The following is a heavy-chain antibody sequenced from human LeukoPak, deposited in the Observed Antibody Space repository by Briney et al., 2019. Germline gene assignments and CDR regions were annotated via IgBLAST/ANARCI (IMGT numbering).Heavy chain of an antibody. CDR1: GFSFSGHW. Sequence: GGSLRLYCTASGFSFSGHWMHWARQLPGKGLVWFSRISPTGSTTSYADSVKGRFTVSRDNAKNTLYLQVNNLRAEDTAVYYCARGPNSNWSGLDFWGQGTLLTVSS. V-gene: IGHV3-74*01. CDR2: ISPTGSTT. J-gene: IGHJ4*02. CDR3: ARGPNSNWSGLDF. D-gene: IGHD6-6*01.